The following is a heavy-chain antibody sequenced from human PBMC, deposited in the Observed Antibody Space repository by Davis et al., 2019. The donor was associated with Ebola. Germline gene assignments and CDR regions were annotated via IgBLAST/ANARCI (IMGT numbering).Heavy chain of an antibody. CDR2: IYSGGST. V-gene: IGHV3-66*02. Sequence: PGGSLRLSCAASGFTVSSNYMSWVRQAPGKGLEWVSVIYSGGSTYYADSVKGRFTISRDNSKNTLYLQMNSLRAEDTAVYYCARELEKDYYYYGMDVWGQGTTVTVSS. D-gene: IGHD1-7*01. J-gene: IGHJ6*02. CDR3: ARELEKDYYYYGMDV. CDR1: GFTVSSNY.